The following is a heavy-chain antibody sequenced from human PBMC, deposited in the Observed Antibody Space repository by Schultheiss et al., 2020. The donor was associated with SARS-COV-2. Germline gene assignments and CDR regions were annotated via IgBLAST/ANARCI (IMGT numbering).Heavy chain of an antibody. D-gene: IGHD4-11*01. Sequence: ASVKVSCKASGYTFTSYGISWVRQAPGQGLEWMGWISAYNGNTNYAQKLQGRVTITADKSTSTAYMELSSLRSEDTAVYYCARGATVTTRPYYYYGMDVWGQGTTVTVSS. CDR2: ISAYNGNT. CDR3: ARGATVTTRPYYYYGMDV. V-gene: IGHV1-18*01. CDR1: GYTFTSYG. J-gene: IGHJ6*02.